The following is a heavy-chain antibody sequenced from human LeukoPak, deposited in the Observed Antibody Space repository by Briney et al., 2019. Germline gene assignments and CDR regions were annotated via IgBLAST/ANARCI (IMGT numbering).Heavy chain of an antibody. D-gene: IGHD6-19*01. CDR2: TYYRSKWYN. Sequence: SQTLSLTCAISGDSVSSNSAAWNWIRQSPSRGLEWLGRTYYRSKWYNDYAVSVKSRITINPDTSKNQFSLQLNSVTPEDTAVYYCAREQPAPLYSSGWYLDYWGQGTLVTVSS. V-gene: IGHV6-1*01. CDR1: GDSVSSNSAA. J-gene: IGHJ4*02. CDR3: AREQPAPLYSSGWYLDY.